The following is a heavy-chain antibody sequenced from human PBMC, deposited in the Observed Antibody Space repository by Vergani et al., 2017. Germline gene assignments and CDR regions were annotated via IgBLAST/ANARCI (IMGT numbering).Heavy chain of an antibody. Sequence: QVQLVESGGGLVKTGGSLRLSCAASGFTFSDYYMSWNRQAPGKGLEWVSYISSSSSYTNYADSVKGRFTISRDNAKNSMYLQMNSLRAEDTAVYYCARALYRSYYIDYWGQGTLVTVSS. CDR1: GFTFSDYY. J-gene: IGHJ4*02. D-gene: IGHD6-6*01. V-gene: IGHV3-11*05. CDR2: ISSSSSYT. CDR3: ARALYRSYYIDY.